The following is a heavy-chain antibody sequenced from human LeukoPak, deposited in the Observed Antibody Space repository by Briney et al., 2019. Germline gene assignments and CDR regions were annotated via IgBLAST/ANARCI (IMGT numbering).Heavy chain of an antibody. J-gene: IGHJ5*02. D-gene: IGHD1-7*01. CDR3: ARPSRKYNWNYIS. V-gene: IGHV1-8*01. Sequence: ASVKVSCKASGYTFTSYDINWVRQATGQGLEWMGWMNPNSGNTGYAQKFQGRVTMTRNTSISTAYMELSSLRSEDTAVYYCARPSRKYNWNYISWGQGTLVTVSS. CDR1: GYTFTSYD. CDR2: MNPNSGNT.